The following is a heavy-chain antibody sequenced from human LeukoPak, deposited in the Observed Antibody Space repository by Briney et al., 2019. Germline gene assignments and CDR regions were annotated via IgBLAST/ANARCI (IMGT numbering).Heavy chain of an antibody. CDR3: ARDRYSSSAGVFDY. D-gene: IGHD6-6*01. V-gene: IGHV3-7*01. Sequence: PGGSLRLSCAASGFTFSSYWMSWVRQAPGKGLEWVANIKQDGSEKYYVDSVKGRFTISRDNAKNSLYLQMNSLRAEDTAVYYCARDRYSSSAGVFDYWGQGTLVTVSS. J-gene: IGHJ4*02. CDR2: IKQDGSEK. CDR1: GFTFSSYW.